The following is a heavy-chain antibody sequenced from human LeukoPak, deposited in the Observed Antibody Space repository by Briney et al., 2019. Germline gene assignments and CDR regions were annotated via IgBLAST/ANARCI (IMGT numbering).Heavy chain of an antibody. CDR3: ARHDFDLPMIYSFFVH. CDR2: IHPTGDST. V-gene: IGHV1-46*01. D-gene: IGHD3-3*01. Sequence: ASPKVSSKASGYTFTIYNTKSVSHAPQQRLGRMGIIHPTGDSTNYAQKFRGRFTLTRDTSTGTFYMELSSLTSEDTAVYYCARHDFDLPMIYSFFVHWGQGTLVTVSS. J-gene: IGHJ5*02. CDR1: GYTFTIYN.